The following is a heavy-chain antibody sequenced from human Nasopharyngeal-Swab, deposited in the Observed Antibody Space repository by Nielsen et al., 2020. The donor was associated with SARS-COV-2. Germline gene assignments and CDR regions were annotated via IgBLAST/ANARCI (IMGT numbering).Heavy chain of an antibody. J-gene: IGHJ5*02. D-gene: IGHD6-13*01. V-gene: IGHV1-46*01. CDR2: ITPSGGAT. CDR1: GGTFSSYA. Sequence: ASVKVSCKASGGTFSSYAISWVRQAPGQGLEWMGVITPSGGATNYARKFRGRVTMTRDPSTSTVYLDLSSLKSEDTAVYFCASATGGMAAPGKHFDPWGQGTLVTVSS. CDR3: ASATGGMAAPGKHFDP.